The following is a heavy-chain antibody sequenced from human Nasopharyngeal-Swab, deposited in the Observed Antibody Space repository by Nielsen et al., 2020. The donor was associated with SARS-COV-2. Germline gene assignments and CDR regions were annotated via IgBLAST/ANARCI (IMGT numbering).Heavy chain of an antibody. V-gene: IGHV3-9*01. J-gene: IGHJ4*02. CDR1: GFAFDDYA. CDR2: ISWNSGSI. D-gene: IGHD6-19*01. Sequence: SLKISCAASGFAFDDYAMHWVRQAPGKGLEWVLGISWNSGSIGYADSVKGRFTISRDNAKNSLYLQMNSLRAEDTALYYCAKAAGSGWYFFDYWGQGTLVTVSS. CDR3: AKAAGSGWYFFDY.